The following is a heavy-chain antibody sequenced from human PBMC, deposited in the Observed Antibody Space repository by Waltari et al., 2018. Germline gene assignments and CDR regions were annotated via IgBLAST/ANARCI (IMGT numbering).Heavy chain of an antibody. Sequence: QVQLQESGPGLVKPSETLSLTCAVSGYSISSGYYWGWIRPPPGKGLEWIGSIYHSGSTYYNPSLKSRVTISVDTSKNQFSLKLSSVTAADTAVYYCARETKYYYDSSGYLGFDYWGQGTLVTVSS. J-gene: IGHJ4*02. D-gene: IGHD3-22*01. CDR1: GYSISSGYY. CDR2: IYHSGST. V-gene: IGHV4-38-2*02. CDR3: ARETKYYYDSSGYLGFDY.